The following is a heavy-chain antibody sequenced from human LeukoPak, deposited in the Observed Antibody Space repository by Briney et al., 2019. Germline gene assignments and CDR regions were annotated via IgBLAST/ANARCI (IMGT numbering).Heavy chain of an antibody. J-gene: IGHJ4*02. CDR2: IYSGGST. D-gene: IGHD3/OR15-3a*01. CDR1: GFTVSSNY. V-gene: IGHV3-53*01. CDR3: ARADGTGGPYDY. Sequence: GGSLRLSCAVSGFTVSSNYMSWVRQAPGKELEWVSVIYSGGSTYYADSVKGRFAISRDYSKNTLFLQMNSLRAEDTAIYYCARADGTGGPYDYWGQGTLVTVSS.